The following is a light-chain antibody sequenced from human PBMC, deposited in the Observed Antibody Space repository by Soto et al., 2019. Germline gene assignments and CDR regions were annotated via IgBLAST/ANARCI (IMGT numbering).Light chain of an antibody. Sequence: EIVLTQSPCTLSLSPGERATLSCRAGQTISNNYLAWYQQQPGQAPRLVIYGVSNRATGIPDRFSGSGSGTDFTLTVSRLEPEDFAVYYCQQYCFSGTFGQVTRLAIK. CDR2: GVS. CDR3: QQYCFSGT. V-gene: IGKV3-20*01. CDR1: QTISNNY. J-gene: IGKJ5*01.